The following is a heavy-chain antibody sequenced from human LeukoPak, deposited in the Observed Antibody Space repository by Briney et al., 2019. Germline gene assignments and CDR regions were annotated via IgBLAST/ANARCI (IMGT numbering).Heavy chain of an antibody. CDR3: ARVRRSLQLTTVASFDY. CDR1: GYTFTSYY. CDR2: INRSGGST. D-gene: IGHD4-23*01. J-gene: IGHJ4*02. Sequence: ASVKVSCKASGYTFTSYYMHWVRQAPGQGLEWMGVINRSGGSTSYAQKFQGRVTMTRDTSTSTVYMELSSLRSEDTAVYYCARVRRSLQLTTVASFDYWGQGTLVTVSS. V-gene: IGHV1-46*01.